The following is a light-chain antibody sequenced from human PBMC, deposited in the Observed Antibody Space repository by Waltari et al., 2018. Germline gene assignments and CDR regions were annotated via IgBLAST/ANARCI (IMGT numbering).Light chain of an antibody. J-gene: IGLJ2*01. CDR3: SSYAGSSKGV. CDR2: AVS. V-gene: IGLV2-23*02. CDR1: SSVVGPSKR. Sequence: QSALTQPASVSGSPGQSITPSCAGPSSVVGPSKRVSWYQQHPGKAPTLMIYAVSKRPSGVSDRFSGSKSGDMASLTISGLQPEDEAEYFCSSYAGSSKGVFGGGTKVTVL.